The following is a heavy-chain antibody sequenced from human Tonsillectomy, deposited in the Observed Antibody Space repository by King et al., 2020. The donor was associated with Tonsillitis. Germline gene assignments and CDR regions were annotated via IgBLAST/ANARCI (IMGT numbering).Heavy chain of an antibody. Sequence: VQLVESGGGLVQPGGSLRLSCAASGFTFSTYAMSWVRQAPGKGLEWVSAVSYSGSNTYYADSVKGRFTISRDNSKNTRYLQMNSLRVEDTAVDYCAKSSSSAWILPGGPCGCWGQGTLVTVSS. D-gene: IGHD5-18*01. CDR3: AKSSSSAWILPGGPCGC. J-gene: IGHJ1*01. CDR1: GFTFSTYA. V-gene: IGHV3-23*04. CDR2: VSYSGSNT.